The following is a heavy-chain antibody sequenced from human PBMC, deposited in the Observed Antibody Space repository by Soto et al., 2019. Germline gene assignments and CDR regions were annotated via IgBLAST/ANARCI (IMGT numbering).Heavy chain of an antibody. CDR3: ASSITGRRAFDY. CDR2: TSYDEGHM. D-gene: IGHD6-6*01. Sequence: GGSLRLSCAASGFTFSNYAMHWVRQAPGKGLEWVAVTSYDEGHMYYADSVKGRFTISRDNSKNTLYLQMNSLKSGDTAMYYCASSITGRRAFDYWGQGTLVTVSS. J-gene: IGHJ4*02. V-gene: IGHV3-30*03. CDR1: GFTFSNYA.